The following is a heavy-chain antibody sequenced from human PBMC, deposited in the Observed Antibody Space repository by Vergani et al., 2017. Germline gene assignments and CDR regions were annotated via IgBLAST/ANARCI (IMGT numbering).Heavy chain of an antibody. Sequence: QMQLQESGPGLVKPSETLSLSCTVSGDSISTSSYAWGWIRQPPGKTLEWIGTVFYGGRTSYNPSLKSRVTLSLDTSKKQISLHLTSVTAADTAVYYCARHISGVLPSSMTAFDYWGQGTLVTVSS. J-gene: IGHJ4*02. V-gene: IGHV4-39*01. D-gene: IGHD4/OR15-4a*01. CDR3: ARHISGVLPSSMTAFDY. CDR1: GDSISTSSYA. CDR2: VFYGGRT.